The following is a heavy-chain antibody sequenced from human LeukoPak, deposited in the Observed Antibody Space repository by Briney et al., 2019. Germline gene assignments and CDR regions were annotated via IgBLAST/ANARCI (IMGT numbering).Heavy chain of an antibody. J-gene: IGHJ5*02. V-gene: IGHV1-2*02. CDR1: GYTFTGYY. CDR3: ARGGIRGVGRPIDP. D-gene: IGHD2-8*01. Sequence: GASVKVPCKASGYTFTGYYMHWVRQAPGQGLEWMGWINPNSGGTNYAQKFQGRVTMTRDTSISTAYMELSRLRSDDTAVYYCARGGIRGVGRPIDPWGQGTLVTVSS. CDR2: INPNSGGT.